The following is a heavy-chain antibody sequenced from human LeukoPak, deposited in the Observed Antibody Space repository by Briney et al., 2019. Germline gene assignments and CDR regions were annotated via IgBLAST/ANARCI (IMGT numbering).Heavy chain of an antibody. V-gene: IGHV3-7*03. CDR3: AREATPSYYDILTGLFRTLYYFDY. D-gene: IGHD3-9*01. CDR2: IKQDGSEK. J-gene: IGHJ4*02. Sequence: GGSLRLSCAASGFTFSSYWMSWVRQAPGKGLEWVANIKQDGSEKYNVDSVKGRFTISRDNAKNSLYLQMNSLRAEDTAVYYCAREATPSYYDILTGLFRTLYYFDYWGQGTLVTVSS. CDR1: GFTFSSYW.